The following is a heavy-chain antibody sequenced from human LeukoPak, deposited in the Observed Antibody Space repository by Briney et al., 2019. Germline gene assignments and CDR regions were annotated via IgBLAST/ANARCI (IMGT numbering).Heavy chain of an antibody. CDR2: IWYDGGNK. Sequence: GGALRLSCAESVFTLSNYGMHGVRQARGKGREGVAGIWYDGGNKYYADSVRGGFTISRDNSKNPLYLQINSLRAEDTAVYYCARDRAELAPGAPPYCQHWARGT. V-gene: IGHV3-33*01. D-gene: IGHD6-13*01. CDR3: ARDRAELAPGAPPYCQH. CDR1: VFTLSNYG. J-gene: IGHJ1*01.